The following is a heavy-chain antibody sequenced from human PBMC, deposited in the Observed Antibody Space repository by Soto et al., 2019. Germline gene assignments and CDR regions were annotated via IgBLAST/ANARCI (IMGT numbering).Heavy chain of an antibody. CDR1: GFSLSNARMG. J-gene: IGHJ4*02. CDR3: ARIPDSKWPAPYFDY. Sequence: QVTLKESGPVLVNPTETLTLTCTVSGFSLSNARMGVSWIRQPPGKALEWLAHIFSNDEKSYSTSLKSRLTISKDTSKSQVVLTMTNMDPVDTATYYCARIPDSKWPAPYFDYWGQGTLVTVSS. D-gene: IGHD4-4*01. V-gene: IGHV2-26*01. CDR2: IFSNDEK.